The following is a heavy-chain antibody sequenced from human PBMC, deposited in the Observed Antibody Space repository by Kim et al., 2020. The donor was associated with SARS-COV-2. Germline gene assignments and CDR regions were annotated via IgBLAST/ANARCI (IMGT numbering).Heavy chain of an antibody. V-gene: IGHV4-59*13. CDR1: GGSISSYY. J-gene: IGHJ2*01. CDR2: IYYSGST. CDR3: ASGDHAYWYFDL. D-gene: IGHD7-27*01. Sequence: SETLSLTCTVSGGSISSYYWSWIRQPPGKGLEWIGYIYYSGSTNYNPSLKSRVTISVDMSKNQFSLKLSSVTAADTAVYYCASGDHAYWYFDLWGRGTLVTVSS.